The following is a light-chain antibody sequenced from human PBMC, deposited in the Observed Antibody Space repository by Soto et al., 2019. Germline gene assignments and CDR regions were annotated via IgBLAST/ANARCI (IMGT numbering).Light chain of an antibody. J-gene: IGKJ2*01. V-gene: IGKV3-11*01. Sequence: EIVLTQSPATLSLSPGERATLSCRASQSVSSYLAWYQQKPGQAPRLLIYDASNRATGIPARFSGSGSGTDFTLTISGLEPEDCAVYYCQQRSNWPRYTFGQGTKLEIK. CDR3: QQRSNWPRYT. CDR2: DAS. CDR1: QSVSSY.